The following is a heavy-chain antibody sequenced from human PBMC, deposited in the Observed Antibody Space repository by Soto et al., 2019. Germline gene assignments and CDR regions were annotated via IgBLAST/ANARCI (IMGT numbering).Heavy chain of an antibody. CDR1: GGSITTGGSY. J-gene: IGHJ4*02. V-gene: IGHV4-31*03. CDR2: IYHSGNT. Sequence: SETLSLTCTVSGGSITTGGSYWSWIRQHPGKGLEWIGNIYHSGNTYYNPSLKSRLTISVDTSKNHFSLMVDSVTAADTAVYYCARARFLVLYGNPYFDSWGQGTLVTVSS. D-gene: IGHD2-8*02. CDR3: ARARFLVLYGNPYFDS.